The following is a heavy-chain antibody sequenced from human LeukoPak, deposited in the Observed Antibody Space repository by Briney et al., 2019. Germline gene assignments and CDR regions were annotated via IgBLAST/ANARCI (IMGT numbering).Heavy chain of an antibody. CDR3: ARGGGYSGYDWAFGY. CDR2: INPNSGGT. J-gene: IGHJ4*02. Sequence: ASVKVSFKASGHTFTGYDMHWVRQAPGQGLEWMGLINPNSGGTNYAQKFQGRVTMTRDTSISTAYMELRRLRSDDTAVYYCARGGGYSGYDWAFGYWGQGTLVTVSS. D-gene: IGHD5-12*01. V-gene: IGHV1-2*02. CDR1: GHTFTGYD.